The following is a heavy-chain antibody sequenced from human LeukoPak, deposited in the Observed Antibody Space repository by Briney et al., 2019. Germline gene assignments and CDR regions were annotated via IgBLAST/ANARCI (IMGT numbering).Heavy chain of an antibody. J-gene: IGHJ4*02. CDR3: AKPRYSGSYYGTDPLGVDY. Sequence: PGGSLRLSCAASGNCWMHWVRQAPGKGLGWVSHINSDGIWASSADSVKGRFTISRDNSKNTLYLQMNSLRAEDTAVYYCAKPRYSGSYYGTDPLGVDYWGQGTLVTVSS. CDR2: INSDGIWA. V-gene: IGHV3-74*01. D-gene: IGHD1-26*01. CDR1: GNCW.